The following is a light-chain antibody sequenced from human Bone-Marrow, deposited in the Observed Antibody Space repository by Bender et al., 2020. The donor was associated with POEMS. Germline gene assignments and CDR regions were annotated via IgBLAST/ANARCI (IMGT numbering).Light chain of an antibody. Sequence: SYDLTQPSSVSVSPGQTARITCSGDVLAKKYARWFQQKPGQAPVLVIYKDNEWPAGVSHRFSGSSSGTTVTLTISGAQVEDEGDYYCCCATDNRLLFGGGTKLTVL. CDR2: KDN. CDR1: VLAKKY. V-gene: IGLV3-27*01. J-gene: IGLJ2*01. CDR3: CCATDNRLL.